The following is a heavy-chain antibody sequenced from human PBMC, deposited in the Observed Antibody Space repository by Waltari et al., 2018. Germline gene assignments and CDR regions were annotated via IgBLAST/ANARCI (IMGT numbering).Heavy chain of an antibody. D-gene: IGHD6-13*01. J-gene: IGHJ6*02. V-gene: IGHV2-70*15. Sequence: QVTLRESGPALVKPTRTLTLTCTFSGFSLSTSGMSAGGIRPPPGKARGGLARIDWDDDKYYSTYLKNRCTISKATSKNQVVLTMTNMVAVDTATYYCARIAVSSSIAAVGTSDYYGMDVWGQGTTVTVSS. CDR1: GFSLSTSGMS. CDR2: IDWDDDK. CDR3: ARIAVSSSIAAVGTSDYYGMDV.